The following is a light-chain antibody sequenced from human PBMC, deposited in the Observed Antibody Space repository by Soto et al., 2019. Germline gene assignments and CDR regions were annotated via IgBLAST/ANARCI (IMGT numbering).Light chain of an antibody. CDR3: AAWDDSLSVHYV. J-gene: IGLJ1*01. CDR1: SSNIGSNY. Sequence: QSVLTQPPSASGTPGQRVTISCSRSSSNIGSNYVYWYQQLPGTAPKLLIYRNNQRPSGVPDRFSGSKSGTSASLAISGLRSEDEADYYCAAWDDSLSVHYVFGTGTKLTVL. V-gene: IGLV1-47*01. CDR2: RNN.